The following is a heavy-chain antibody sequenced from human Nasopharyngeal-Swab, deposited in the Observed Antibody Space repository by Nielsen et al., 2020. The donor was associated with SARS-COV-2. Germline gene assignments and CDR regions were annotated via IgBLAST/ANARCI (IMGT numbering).Heavy chain of an antibody. J-gene: IGHJ6*02. D-gene: IGHD5-18*01. CDR1: GFTFSSYS. Sequence: GGSLRLSFAASGFTFSSYSMNWVRQAPGKGLKWVSSISSSSSYIYYADSLKGRFTISRDNAKNSLYLEMNSLRAEDTAVYYCASLRGYTAMVTTTYYYGMDVWGQGTTVTVSS. CDR3: ASLRGYTAMVTTTYYYGMDV. V-gene: IGHV3-21*06. CDR2: ISSSSSYI.